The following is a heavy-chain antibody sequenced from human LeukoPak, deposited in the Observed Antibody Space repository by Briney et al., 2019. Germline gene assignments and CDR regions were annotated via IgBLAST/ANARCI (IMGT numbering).Heavy chain of an antibody. CDR1: GFIYNSYA. CDR2: ISGSGGST. D-gene: IGHD1-26*01. V-gene: IGHV3-23*01. CDR3: AKDLKRGSYYGFGAFDT. J-gene: IGHJ3*02. Sequence: GGSVTLFCRASGFIYNSYAMMGVRRARGEGGEWVSSISGSGGSTLCGVSVGGRCTISRDNSKNTLYLQLNSLRAADTAVYYRAKDLKRGSYYGFGAFDTCGQGTMVTVPS.